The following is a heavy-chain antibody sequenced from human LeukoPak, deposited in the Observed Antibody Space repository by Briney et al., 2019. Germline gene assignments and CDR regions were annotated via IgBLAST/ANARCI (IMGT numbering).Heavy chain of an antibody. CDR3: AKSPLAHCSGGSCHLYFDY. CDR1: GFTFGSYA. D-gene: IGHD2-15*01. Sequence: PGGSLRLSCAASGFTFGSYAMSWVRQAPGKGLEWVSAISGSGDSTYYADSVKGRVTISRDNSQNTVHLQINSLRAEDTAVYYCAKSPLAHCSGGSCHLYFDYWGQGTLVTVSS. V-gene: IGHV3-23*01. CDR2: ISGSGDST. J-gene: IGHJ4*02.